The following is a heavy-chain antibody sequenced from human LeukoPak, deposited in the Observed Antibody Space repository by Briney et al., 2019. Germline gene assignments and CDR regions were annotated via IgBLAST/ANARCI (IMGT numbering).Heavy chain of an antibody. Sequence: SETLSLTCTVSGDSISSYYWSWIRQPPGKGLEWVGYISYSGSPNYNPSLDSRVTISLDTSKNQFSLKLTSVTAADTAMYYCATRWLQYAFFDSWGQGIFVTVSS. D-gene: IGHD4-4*01. V-gene: IGHV4-59*01. CDR2: ISYSGSP. J-gene: IGHJ4*02. CDR3: ATRWLQYAFFDS. CDR1: GDSISSYY.